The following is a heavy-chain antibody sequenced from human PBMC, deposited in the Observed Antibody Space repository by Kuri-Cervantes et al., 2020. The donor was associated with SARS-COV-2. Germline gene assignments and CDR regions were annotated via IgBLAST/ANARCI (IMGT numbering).Heavy chain of an antibody. J-gene: IGHJ2*01. CDR3: ARDSDTTGYYWYFDL. Sequence: LSLTCAASGFTLSGYGIHWVRQAPGKGLEWVAATSADRTKEYYLDSVKGRFAISRDNSENTVYLQINSLRAEDTAVYYCARDSDTTGYYWYFDLWGRGTLVTVSS. CDR1: GFTLSGYG. V-gene: IGHV3-33*05. CDR2: TSADRTKE. D-gene: IGHD3-22*01.